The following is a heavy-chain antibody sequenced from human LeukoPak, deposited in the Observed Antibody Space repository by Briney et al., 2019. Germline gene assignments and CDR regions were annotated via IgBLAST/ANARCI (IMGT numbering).Heavy chain of an antibody. CDR2: ISYDRSKT. J-gene: IGHJ4*02. Sequence: GRSLRLSCAASGFNFSTYAMHWVRQAPGKGLEWVGIISYDRSKTYYADPVKGRFTISRDNAKNKLYLQMNSLRAEDTAVYYCAKIDMATVVNGGVYFDYWGQGTLVTVSS. D-gene: IGHD4-23*01. V-gene: IGHV3-30*04. CDR1: GFNFSTYA. CDR3: AKIDMATVVNGGVYFDY.